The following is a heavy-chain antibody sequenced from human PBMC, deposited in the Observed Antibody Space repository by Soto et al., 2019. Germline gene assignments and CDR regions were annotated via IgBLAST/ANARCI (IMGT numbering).Heavy chain of an antibody. CDR1: GFTFSTSG. V-gene: IGHV3-30*18. CDR2: ISYDEGDK. Sequence: GGSLRLSCAASGFTFSTSGMHWVRQAPGKGLEWVTVISYDEGDKYYAESVKGRFSISRDNSKNTLYLQMNSLRTEDTATYYCAKGQIVATGRGHYGLDVWGQGTTVTVSS. CDR3: AKGQIVATGRGHYGLDV. D-gene: IGHD5-12*01. J-gene: IGHJ6*02.